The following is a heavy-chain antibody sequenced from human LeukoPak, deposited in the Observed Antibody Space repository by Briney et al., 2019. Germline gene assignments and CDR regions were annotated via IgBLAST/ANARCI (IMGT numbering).Heavy chain of an antibody. J-gene: IGHJ4*02. CDR3: AKVNTMIVVVAPFDY. D-gene: IGHD3-22*01. CDR2: ISWNSGSI. CDR1: GFTFDDYA. V-gene: IGHV3-9*01. Sequence: SLRLSCAASGFTFDDYAMHWVRQGPGKGLEWVSGISWNSGSIVYADSVKGRFTISRDNAKNSLYLQTNSLRAEDTAFYYCAKVNTMIVVVAPFDYWGQGTLVTVSS.